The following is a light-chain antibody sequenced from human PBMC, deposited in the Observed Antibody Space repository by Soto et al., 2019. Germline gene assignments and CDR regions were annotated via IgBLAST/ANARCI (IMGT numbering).Light chain of an antibody. CDR3: SSYTSSRTLYV. V-gene: IGLV2-14*01. J-gene: IGLJ1*01. CDR1: SSDVGGYNY. Sequence: QAILTQPASVSGSPGHSITISCTGTSSDVGGYNYVSWYQQHPGKAPKLMIYEVSNRPSGVSNRFSGSKSGNTASLTISGLQAEDEADYYCSSYTSSRTLYVFGTGTKVTVL. CDR2: EVS.